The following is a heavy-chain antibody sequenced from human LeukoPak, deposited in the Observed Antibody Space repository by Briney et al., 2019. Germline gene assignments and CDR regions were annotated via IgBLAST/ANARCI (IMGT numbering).Heavy chain of an antibody. Sequence: PGGSLRLSCAVSGFTFSSYWMNWVRQAPGKGLEWVASIRQDGGEKSSVDSVKGRFTISRDNTKNSLYLQINSLRAEDTAVYYCARDGTAAGLYFDLWGQGTLVTVSS. CDR1: GFTFSSYW. V-gene: IGHV3-7*01. J-gene: IGHJ4*01. CDR3: ARDGTAAGLYFDL. D-gene: IGHD6-13*01. CDR2: IRQDGGEK.